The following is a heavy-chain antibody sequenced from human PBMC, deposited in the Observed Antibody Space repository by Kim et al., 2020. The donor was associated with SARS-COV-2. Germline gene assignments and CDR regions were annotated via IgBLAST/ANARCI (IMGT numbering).Heavy chain of an antibody. CDR1: GFTVSSNY. CDR2: IYIGGST. Sequence: GGSLRLSCAASGFTVSSNYMSWVRQAPRKGLEYVSVIYIGGSTYYADSVKGRFTISRDNSKNTLYLQMNSLRAEDTAVYYCARVGLWFGELLVENDYWGQGTLVTVSS. CDR3: ARVGLWFGELLVENDY. V-gene: IGHV3-66*02. J-gene: IGHJ4*02. D-gene: IGHD3-10*01.